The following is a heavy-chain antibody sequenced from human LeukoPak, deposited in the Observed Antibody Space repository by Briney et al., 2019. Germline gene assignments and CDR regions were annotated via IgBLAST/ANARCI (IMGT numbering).Heavy chain of an antibody. CDR1: GFISRDYP. J-gene: IGHJ4*02. CDR3: ARRFDS. Sequence: GGSLRLSCAASGFISRDYPMSWVRQTPGKGLEWVSSISAGGGGIYYADSVKGRFTVSRDDSKNTLYLQMNSLRADDTAVYYCARRFDSWGRGTLVTVSS. CDR2: ISAGGGGI. V-gene: IGHV3-23*01.